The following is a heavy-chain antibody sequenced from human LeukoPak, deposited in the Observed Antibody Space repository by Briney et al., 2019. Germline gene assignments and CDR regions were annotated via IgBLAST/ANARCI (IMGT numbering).Heavy chain of an antibody. CDR1: GGSINSYY. CDR2: IYYSGST. V-gene: IGHV4-59*08. D-gene: IGHD4-17*01. CDR3: ARGLTTVTSLASY. Sequence: SGTLSLTCTVSGGSINSYYWSWIRQPPGKGLEWIGYIYYSGSTNYNPSLKSRVTISVDTSKNQFSLKLSSVTAADTAVYYCARGLTTVTSLASYWGQGTLVTVSS. J-gene: IGHJ4*02.